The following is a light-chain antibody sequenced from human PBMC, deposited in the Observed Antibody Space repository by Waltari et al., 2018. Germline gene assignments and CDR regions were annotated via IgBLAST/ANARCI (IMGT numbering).Light chain of an antibody. J-gene: IGLJ2*01. Sequence: QSALTQPASVSGSPGQSITISCPGTSSDVGGYDYVSWYQQYPGEVPNLIIYEVRKRPSGISNRFSGSKSGNTASLTISGLQTEYEAHYYCSSYTSGTTYVVFGGGTTLTVL. CDR2: EVR. CDR3: SSYTSGTTYVV. CDR1: SSDVGGYDY. V-gene: IGLV2-14*01.